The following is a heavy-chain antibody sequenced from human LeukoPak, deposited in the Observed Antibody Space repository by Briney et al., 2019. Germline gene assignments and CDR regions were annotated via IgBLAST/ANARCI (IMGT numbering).Heavy chain of an antibody. V-gene: IGHV4-38-2*01. CDR1: GYSISSGYY. CDR2: IYHSGST. Sequence: SETLSLTCAVSGYSISSGYYWGWIRQPPGKGLEWIGSIYHSGSTYYNPSLKSRVTISVDTSKNQLSLNLSSVTAADTAVYYCARGPRHNILTAFSSYYYYYMDVWGKGTTVTVSS. D-gene: IGHD3-9*01. CDR3: ARGPRHNILTAFSSYYYYYMDV. J-gene: IGHJ6*03.